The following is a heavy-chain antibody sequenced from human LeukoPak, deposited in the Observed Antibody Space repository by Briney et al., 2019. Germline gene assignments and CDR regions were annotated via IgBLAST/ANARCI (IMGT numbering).Heavy chain of an antibody. CDR3: ARGCYYGMDV. V-gene: IGHV4-34*01. J-gene: IGHJ6*02. CDR2: INHSGST. Sequence: PSETLSLTCAVYGGSFSGYYWSWIRQPPGKGLEWIGEINHSGSTNYNPSLKSRVTISVDTSKNQFSLKLSSVTAADTAVYYCARGCYYGMDVWGQGTTVTVSS. CDR1: GGSFSGYY.